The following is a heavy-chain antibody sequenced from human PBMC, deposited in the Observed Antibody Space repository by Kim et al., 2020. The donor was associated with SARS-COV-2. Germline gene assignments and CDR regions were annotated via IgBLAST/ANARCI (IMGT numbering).Heavy chain of an antibody. J-gene: IGHJ3*01. CDR1: GFTASSYW. Sequence: GGSLRLSCVASGFTASSYWIHWVRQVPGEGLVWLCRINGDGGHTTCADSVKGRLIISRDNAENTVYLQMNSLGAEDTAVYYCSRGLLYDFWSGLDAFDVWGQGRMVTVSA. V-gene: IGHV3-74*01. D-gene: IGHD3-3*01. CDR2: INGDGGHT. CDR3: SRGLLYDFWSGLDAFDV.